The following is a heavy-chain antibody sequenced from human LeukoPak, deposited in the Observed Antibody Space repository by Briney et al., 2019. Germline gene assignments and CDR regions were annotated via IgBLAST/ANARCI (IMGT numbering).Heavy chain of an antibody. CDR3: ARVVVTSPDWYFDL. Sequence: SETLSLTCAVSGGSISSGGYSWSWIRQPPGKGLEWIGYIYHSGSTYYNPSLKSRVTISVDRSKNQFSLKLSSVTAADTAVYYCARVVVTSPDWYFDLWGRGTLVTVSP. CDR2: IYHSGST. D-gene: IGHD2-21*02. V-gene: IGHV4-30-2*01. CDR1: GGSISSGGYS. J-gene: IGHJ2*01.